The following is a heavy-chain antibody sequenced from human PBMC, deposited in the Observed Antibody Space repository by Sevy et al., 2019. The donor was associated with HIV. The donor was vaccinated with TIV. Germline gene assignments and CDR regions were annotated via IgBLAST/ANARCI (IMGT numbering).Heavy chain of an antibody. CDR3: AREQGAFDAFDN. CDR1: GFILSNYG. CDR2: IWRDGTNK. Sequence: GGSLRLSCAASGFILSNYGMHWVRQAPGKGLEWVAVIWRDGTNKFYADSVKGRFTFSRDDSKSTLFLQMNSLRADDTAIYYCAREQGAFDAFDNWGQGTMVTVSS. V-gene: IGHV3-33*01. J-gene: IGHJ3*02.